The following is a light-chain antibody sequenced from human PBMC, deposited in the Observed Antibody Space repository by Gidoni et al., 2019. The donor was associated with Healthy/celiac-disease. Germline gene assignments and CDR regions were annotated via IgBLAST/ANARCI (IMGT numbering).Light chain of an antibody. CDR3: MQGTHWPPRSSRRGLT. J-gene: IGKJ4*01. V-gene: IGKV2-30*01. CDR2: NVS. CDR1: QSLVYSDGNTY. Sequence: DVVMTQSPLSLPVTLGQPASISCRSSQSLVYSDGNTYLNWFQQRPGQSPRRLIYNVSNRDSGVPDRFSVSGSGTDFTLKISRVEAEDVGVYYCMQGTHWPPRSSRRGLTFGGGTKVEIK.